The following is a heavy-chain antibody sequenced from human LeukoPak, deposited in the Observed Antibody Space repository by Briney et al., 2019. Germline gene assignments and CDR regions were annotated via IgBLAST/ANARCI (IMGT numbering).Heavy chain of an antibody. V-gene: IGHV3-21*04. Sequence: PGGSLRLSCAASGFTFSSYSMNWVRQAPGKGLEWVSPISSSSSYIYYADSVKGRFTISRDNSKNTLYLHMRTLRAEDTALYYCAKIFGWHLVVVTAYDAFDTWGQGTMVSVSS. CDR3: AKIFGWHLVVVTAYDAFDT. J-gene: IGHJ3*02. CDR2: ISSSSSYI. CDR1: GFTFSSYS. D-gene: IGHD2-21*02.